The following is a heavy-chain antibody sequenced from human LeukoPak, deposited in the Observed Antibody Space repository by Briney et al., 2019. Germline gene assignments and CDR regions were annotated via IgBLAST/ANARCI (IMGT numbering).Heavy chain of an antibody. D-gene: IGHD3-22*01. CDR2: MNPNSGNT. V-gene: IGHV1-8*01. CDR1: GYTFTSYD. CDR3: ARGGRHYYDSSGYRGVDY. J-gene: IGHJ4*02. Sequence: ASVKVSCKASGYTFTSYDINWVRQATGQGLEWMGWMNPNSGNTGYARKFQGRVTMTRNTSISTAYMELSSLRSEDTAVYYCARGGRHYYDSSGYRGVDYWGQGTLVTVSS.